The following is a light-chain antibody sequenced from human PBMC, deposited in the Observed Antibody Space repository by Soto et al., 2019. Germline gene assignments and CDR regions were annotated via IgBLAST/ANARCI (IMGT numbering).Light chain of an antibody. J-gene: IGLJ1*01. CDR2: EVT. Sequence: QSVLTQPASVSGSPGQSITIPCTGTSGDVGGYNLVSWYQQHPGKAPKLMIYEVTERPSGVSNRFSGSKSGNTASLTISGLQPDDEADYDCCSYAGNSEVFGTGTKLTVL. V-gene: IGLV2-23*02. CDR3: CSYAGNSEV. CDR1: SGDVGGYNL.